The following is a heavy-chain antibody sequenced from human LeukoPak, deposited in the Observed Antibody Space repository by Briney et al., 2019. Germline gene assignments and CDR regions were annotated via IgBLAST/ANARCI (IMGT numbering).Heavy chain of an antibody. Sequence: PSETLSLTCAVSGASISSSSFYWGWIRQPPGKGLEWIGYTYYSGSTYYNPSLKSRVTISVDTSKNQFSLKLSSVTAADTAVYYCARVGVTKYYFDYWGQGTLVTVSS. CDR1: GASISSSSFY. CDR3: ARVGVTKYYFDY. CDR2: TYYSGST. J-gene: IGHJ4*02. D-gene: IGHD4-11*01. V-gene: IGHV4-30-4*08.